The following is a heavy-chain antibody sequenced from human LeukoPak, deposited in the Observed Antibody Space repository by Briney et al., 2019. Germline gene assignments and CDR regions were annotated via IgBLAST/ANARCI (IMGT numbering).Heavy chain of an antibody. Sequence: PSETLSLTCAVYGGPFSGYYWSWIRQPPGKGLEWIGEINHSGSTNYNPSLKSRVTISVDTSKNQFSLKLSSVTAADTAAYYCARHKIDYDSSGYYPGWFDPWGQGTLVTVSS. CDR3: ARHKIDYDSSGYYPGWFDP. V-gene: IGHV4-34*01. CDR2: INHSGST. D-gene: IGHD3-22*01. CDR1: GGPFSGYY. J-gene: IGHJ5*02.